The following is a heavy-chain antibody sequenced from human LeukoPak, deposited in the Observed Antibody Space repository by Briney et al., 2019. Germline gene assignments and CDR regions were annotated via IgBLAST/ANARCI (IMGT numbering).Heavy chain of an antibody. J-gene: IGHJ3*01. V-gene: IGHV3-74*03. CDR1: GFTVGRNW. D-gene: IGHD3-22*01. CDR2: SEGDDSTT. Sequence: AGGSLRLSCAASGFTVGRNWMHWVRQAPGKGLVWLSRSEGDDSTTTYADSVKGRFTVSRDTAKNTLYLQMNSLRVEDTAVYYCARGKVTIIVVVLTAWGQGTMVTVSS. CDR3: ARGKVTIIVVVLTA.